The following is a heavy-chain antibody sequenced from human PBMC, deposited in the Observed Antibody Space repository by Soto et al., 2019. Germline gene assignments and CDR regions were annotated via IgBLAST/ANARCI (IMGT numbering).Heavy chain of an antibody. CDR1: GYTFTSYG. V-gene: IGHV1-18*01. Sequence: ASVKVSCKASGYTFTSYGISWVRQAPGQGLEWMGWISAYNGNTNYAQKLQGRVTMTTGTSTSTAYMELRSLRSDDTAVYYCAAAIVRGVDAFDISGQRTMVTVSS. J-gene: IGHJ3*02. D-gene: IGHD3-10*01. CDR2: ISAYNGNT. CDR3: AAAIVRGVDAFDI.